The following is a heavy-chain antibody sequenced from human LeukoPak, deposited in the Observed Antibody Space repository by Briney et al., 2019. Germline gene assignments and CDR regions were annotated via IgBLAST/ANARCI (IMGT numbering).Heavy chain of an antibody. Sequence: PGGSLRLSCVASGFTSSSYDMHWVRQGTGKGHEWVSAIGTAYDTYYAGSVKGRFTISRENAENSLYLQMNSLRAGDTAVYYCARLLGYSYGNNAFDIWGQGTMVTVSS. D-gene: IGHD5-18*01. CDR1: GFTSSSYD. CDR3: ARLLGYSYGNNAFDI. V-gene: IGHV3-13*01. J-gene: IGHJ3*02. CDR2: IGTAYDT.